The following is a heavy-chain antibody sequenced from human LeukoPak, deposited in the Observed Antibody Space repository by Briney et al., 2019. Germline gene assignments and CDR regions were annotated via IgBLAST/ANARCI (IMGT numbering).Heavy chain of an antibody. V-gene: IGHV3-43D*03. J-gene: IGHJ6*03. CDR3: AKDTVAATGFGYYSYYMHV. Sequence: PGGSLRLSCAASGFTFNDYAMHWVRQAPGKGLEWVSLINWDGGITYYADSVKGRFTISRDNSKSSLFLQMSSLRVEDTALYYCAKDTVAATGFGYYSYYMHVWGKGTTVTVSS. D-gene: IGHD1-26*01. CDR2: INWDGGIT. CDR1: GFTFNDYA.